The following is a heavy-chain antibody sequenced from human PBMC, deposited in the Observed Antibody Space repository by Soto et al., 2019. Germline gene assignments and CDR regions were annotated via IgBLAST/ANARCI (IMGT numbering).Heavy chain of an antibody. D-gene: IGHD3-22*01. CDR3: ARAISKIVVVPLGY. Sequence: SETLSLTCTVSGGSSSRGIYYWGWIRQPPGKGLEWIGSIYYSGNTYSNPSLKSRVTISVDTSKNQFSLKLSSVTAADTAVYYCARAISKIVVVPLGYWGQGTLVT. J-gene: IGHJ4*02. CDR1: GGSSSRGIYY. CDR2: IYYSGNT. V-gene: IGHV4-39*01.